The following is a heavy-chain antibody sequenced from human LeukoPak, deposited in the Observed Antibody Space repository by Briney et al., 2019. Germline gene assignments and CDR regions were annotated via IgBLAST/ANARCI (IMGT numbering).Heavy chain of an antibody. CDR3: AREPLELPSAFDY. Sequence: GGSLRLSCAASAFTVSNTYMIWVRQAPGKGLEWVSLIYSGSSTYYADSVKGRFTISRDSSKNSLYLQMNSLRDEDTAVYYCAREPLELPSAFDYWGQGTLVTVSS. D-gene: IGHD1-7*01. CDR1: AFTVSNTY. CDR2: IYSGSST. V-gene: IGHV3-53*01. J-gene: IGHJ4*02.